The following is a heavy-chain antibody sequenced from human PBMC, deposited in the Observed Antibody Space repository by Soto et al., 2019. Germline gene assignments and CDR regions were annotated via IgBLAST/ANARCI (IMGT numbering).Heavy chain of an antibody. CDR1: GYTFTSYG. V-gene: IGHV1-18*01. CDR2: ISAYNGNT. D-gene: IGHD2-8*01. J-gene: IGHJ4*02. CDR3: ATVGPLGCTNGVCYTPFDY. Sequence: ASVKVSCKASGYTFTSYGISWVRQAPGQGLEWMGWISAYNGNTNYAQKLQGRVTMTTDTSTSTAYMELRSLRSDDTAVYYCATVGPLGCTNGVCYTPFDYWGQGTLVTVSS.